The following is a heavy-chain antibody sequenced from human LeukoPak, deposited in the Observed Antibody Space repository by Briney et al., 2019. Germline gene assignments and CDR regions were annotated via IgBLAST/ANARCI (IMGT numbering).Heavy chain of an antibody. V-gene: IGHV3-7*01. J-gene: IGHJ4*02. CDR2: IKQDGSEK. CDR3: ANTGWSSPDY. D-gene: IGHD2-15*01. CDR1: GFTFSRYR. Sequence: PGGSLRLSCAASGFTFSRYRMNWVRQAPEKGLEWVANIKQDGSEKYYVDSVKGRFTISRDNAKNSLYLHMNSLRAEDTAVYYCANTGWSSPDYWGLGTLVTVSS.